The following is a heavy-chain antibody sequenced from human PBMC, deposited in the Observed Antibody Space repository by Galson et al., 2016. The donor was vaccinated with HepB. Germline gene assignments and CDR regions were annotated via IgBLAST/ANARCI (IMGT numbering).Heavy chain of an antibody. CDR2: ITSNGAST. J-gene: IGHJ6*03. V-gene: IGHV3-64D*06. CDR3: VKDDQKWLDRGIWDHYYYYIDV. D-gene: IGHD5-12*01. CDR1: GFTFSTYA. Sequence: SLRLSCAASGFTFSTYAMHWVRQVPGKGFEYFAAITSNGASTYYAESAKGRFTISRDNSKNTLYLQMSSLRAEDTAVYYCVKDDQKWLDRGIWDHYYYYIDVWGKGTTVIVSS.